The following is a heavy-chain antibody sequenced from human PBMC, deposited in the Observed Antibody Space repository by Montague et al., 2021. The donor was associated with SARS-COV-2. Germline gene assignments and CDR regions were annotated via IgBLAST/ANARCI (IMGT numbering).Heavy chain of an antibody. J-gene: IGHJ6*02. CDR1: GGPFSGYY. CDR2: INQSGRT. D-gene: IGHD2-2*01. Sequence: SETLSLTCAVYGGPFSGYYWSWIRQPPEKGLEWIGEINQSGRTNYNPSLKSRVTISVDTSKNHFTLRLSSVTAADTAVYYCANSRRTQLLFGTLYYGMDVWGQGTTVTVSS. V-gene: IGHV4-34*01. CDR3: ANSRRTQLLFGTLYYGMDV.